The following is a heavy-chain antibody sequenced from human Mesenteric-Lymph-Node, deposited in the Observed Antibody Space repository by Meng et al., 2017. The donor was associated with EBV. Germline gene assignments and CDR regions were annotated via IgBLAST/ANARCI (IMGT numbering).Heavy chain of an antibody. Sequence: QVWLVQSGAEVKKPGASVKVSCKASGYTFTSYGISWVRQAPGQGLEWMGWNGPYNGDTNYAQKLQGRVTMTTDTSTTTAYMELRSLRSDDTAVYYCARGDSSGWYGEGVVDYWGQGTLVTVSS. CDR1: GYTFTSYG. V-gene: IGHV1-18*01. CDR3: ARGDSSGWYGEGVVDY. J-gene: IGHJ4*02. CDR2: NGPYNGDT. D-gene: IGHD6-19*01.